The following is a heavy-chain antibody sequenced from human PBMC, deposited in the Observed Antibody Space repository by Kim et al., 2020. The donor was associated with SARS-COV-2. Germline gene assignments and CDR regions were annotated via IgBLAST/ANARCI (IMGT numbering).Heavy chain of an antibody. V-gene: IGHV3-23*01. CDR3: VKDSSRGVVATREFEF. D-gene: IGHD5-12*01. CDR1: GFNFNNYG. CDR2: ISDDARSK. J-gene: IGHJ4*02. Sequence: GGSLRLSCSASGFNFNNYGMNWVRQAPGKGLEWVSLISDDARSKKYADSVKGRFTISRDNSKNTVSLQMNTLGVEDTAVYYCVKDSSRGVVATREFEFWGRGTLLPVPS.